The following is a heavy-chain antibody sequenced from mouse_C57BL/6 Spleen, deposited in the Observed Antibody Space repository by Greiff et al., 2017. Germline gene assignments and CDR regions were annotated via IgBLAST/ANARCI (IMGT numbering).Heavy chain of an antibody. Sequence: QVQLQQPGAELVKPGASVKMSCKASGYTFTSYWITWVKQRPGQGLEWIGDIYPGSGSTNYNEKFKSKATLTVDTSSSTAYMQLSILPSDDSAVYYCARDAQLRLPLYYFDYGGQGTTLTVSS. J-gene: IGHJ2*01. CDR2: IYPGSGST. CDR1: GYTFTSYW. D-gene: IGHD3-2*02. CDR3: ARDAQLRLPLYYFDY. V-gene: IGHV1-55*01.